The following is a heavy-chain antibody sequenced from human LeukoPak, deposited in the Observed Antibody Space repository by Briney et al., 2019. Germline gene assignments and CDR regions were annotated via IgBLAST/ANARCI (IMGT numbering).Heavy chain of an antibody. J-gene: IGHJ6*02. CDR2: INDSGST. CDR1: GGSFSDYY. Sequence: SETLSLTCAVYGGSFSDYYWSWIRQPPGKGLEWIGEINDSGSTNYNPSLKSRVTISVDTSKNQFSLKLSSVTAAGTAVYYCAGRDQNSFCGMDVWGRGTPVTVSS. V-gene: IGHV4-34*01. CDR3: AGRDQNSFCGMDV.